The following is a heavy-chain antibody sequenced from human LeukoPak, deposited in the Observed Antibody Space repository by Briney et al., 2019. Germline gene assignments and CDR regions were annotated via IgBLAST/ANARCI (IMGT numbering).Heavy chain of an antibody. CDR2: ISSSSSYM. CDR3: ARDPFTVMVRGEEFGAFYI. V-gene: IGHV3-21*01. Sequence: GGSLRLSCAASGFTFSSYSMNWVRQAPGRGLEWVSSISSSSSYMYYADSVKGRFTISRDNARKSLYLQMNSLHAEDPAVYYCARDPFTVMVRGEEFGAFYIWGQGTMVTVSS. J-gene: IGHJ3*02. CDR1: GFTFSSYS. D-gene: IGHD3-10*01.